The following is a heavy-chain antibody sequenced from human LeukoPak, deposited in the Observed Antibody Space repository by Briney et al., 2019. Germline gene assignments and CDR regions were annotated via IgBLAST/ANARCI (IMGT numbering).Heavy chain of an antibody. CDR1: GFTFRSYA. CDR3: AKDQGGAYYYDSSAYSY. Sequence: GGSLRLSCAASGFTFRSYAMSWVRQAPGKGLEWVSAISGNGGSTYYADSVKGRFTISRDNSMNTLYLQMNSLRAEDTAVYYCAKDQGGAYYYDSSAYSYWGQGILVTVSS. J-gene: IGHJ4*02. CDR2: ISGNGGST. V-gene: IGHV3-23*01. D-gene: IGHD3-22*01.